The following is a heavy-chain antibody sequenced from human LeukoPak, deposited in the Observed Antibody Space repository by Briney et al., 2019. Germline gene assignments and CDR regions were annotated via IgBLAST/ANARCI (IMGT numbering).Heavy chain of an antibody. V-gene: IGHV7-4-1*02. CDR2: INTNTGNP. D-gene: IGHD3-16*02. Sequence: ASVKVSCKASGYTFTSYAMNWVRQAPGQGLEWMGWINTNTGNPTYAQGFTGRFVFSLDTSVSTAYLQISSLKAEDTAVYYCARSFLVPNWYDYVWGSYRLGDYWGQGTLVTVSS. CDR1: GYTFTSYA. J-gene: IGHJ4*02. CDR3: ARSFLVPNWYDYVWGSYRLGDY.